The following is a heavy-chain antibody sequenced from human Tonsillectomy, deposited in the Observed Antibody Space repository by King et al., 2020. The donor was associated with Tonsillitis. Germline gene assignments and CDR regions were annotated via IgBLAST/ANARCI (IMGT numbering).Heavy chain of an antibody. CDR2: ISGIGDYI. D-gene: IGHD6-19*01. V-gene: IGHV3-21*01. CDR3: ARDRAVAVNWPGAFDI. J-gene: IGHJ3*02. Sequence: VQLVESGGGLVKPGGSLRLSCAASGFIFKTYKMNWVRQAPGKGLEWVSTISGIGDYIYYADSVKDRFTISRDNAKNSLSLQMNSLSAEDTATYFCARDRAVAVNWPGAFDIWGQGTTVTVSS. CDR1: GFIFKTYK.